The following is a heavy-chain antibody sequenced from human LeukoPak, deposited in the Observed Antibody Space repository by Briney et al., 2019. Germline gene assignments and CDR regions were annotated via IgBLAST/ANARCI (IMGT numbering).Heavy chain of an antibody. D-gene: IGHD4-17*01. CDR2: IWYDGSNK. V-gene: IGHV3-33*01. CDR1: GFTFSSYG. CDR3: AREFYGVGPFDY. Sequence: PGGSLRLSCAASGFTFSSYGMHWVRQAPGKGLEWVAVIWYDGSNKYYADSVKGRFTISRDNSKNTLYLQMNSLRAEDTAVYYCAREFYGVGPFDYWGQGTLVTVSS. J-gene: IGHJ4*02.